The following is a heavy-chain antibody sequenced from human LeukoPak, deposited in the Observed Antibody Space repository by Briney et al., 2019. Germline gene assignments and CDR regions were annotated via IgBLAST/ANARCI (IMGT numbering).Heavy chain of an antibody. CDR2: IYHSGST. CDR1: GGSISSGGYS. J-gene: IGHJ4*02. Sequence: PSETLSLTCAVSGGSISSGGYSWSWIRQPPGEGLEWIGYIYHSGSTYYNPSLKSRVTISVDRSKNQFSLKLSSVTAADTAVYYCAARSPYYFDYWGQGTLVTVSS. CDR3: AARSPYYFDY. V-gene: IGHV4-30-2*01. D-gene: IGHD1-26*01.